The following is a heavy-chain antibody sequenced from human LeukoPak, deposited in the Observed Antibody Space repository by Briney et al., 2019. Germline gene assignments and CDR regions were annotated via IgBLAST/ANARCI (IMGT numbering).Heavy chain of an antibody. CDR1: GGSTSNSY. D-gene: IGHD2-21*02. J-gene: IGHJ4*02. CDR3: ARQVVTGYFDF. CDR2: MYYSGST. V-gene: IGHV4-59*08. Sequence: SETLSLTCTFSGGSTSNSYWSWIRQPPGKGLEWIGYMYYSGSTNYNPSLKSRVTISVDTSKNQLSLRLSSVTAADTALYYCARQVVTGYFDFWGQGTLVTVSS.